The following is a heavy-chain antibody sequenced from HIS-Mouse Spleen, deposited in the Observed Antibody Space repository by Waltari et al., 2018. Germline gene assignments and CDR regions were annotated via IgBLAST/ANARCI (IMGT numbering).Heavy chain of an antibody. D-gene: IGHD3-3*01. Sequence: APGKGLEWVAVISYDGSNKYYADSVKGRFTISRDNSKNTLYLQMNSLRAEDTAVYYCARANNYDFWSGYYRGYYYYGMDVWGQGTTVTVSS. CDR2: ISYDGSNK. V-gene: IGHV3-30-3*01. CDR3: ARANNYDFWSGYYRGYYYYGMDV. J-gene: IGHJ6*02.